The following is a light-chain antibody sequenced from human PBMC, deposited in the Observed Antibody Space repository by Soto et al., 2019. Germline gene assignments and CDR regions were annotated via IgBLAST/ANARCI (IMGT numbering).Light chain of an antibody. CDR3: NSYSSSTTYV. CDR1: SSDIGGFNF. J-gene: IGLJ1*01. CDR2: EVG. V-gene: IGLV2-14*01. Sequence: QSALTRPASVSGSPGQSITISCTGTSSDIGGFNFVSWYQLHPGKAPKLIIYEVGTRPSGVSTRFSGSKSGNTASLTISRLQAEDEADYYCNSYSSSTTYVFGTGTKLTVL.